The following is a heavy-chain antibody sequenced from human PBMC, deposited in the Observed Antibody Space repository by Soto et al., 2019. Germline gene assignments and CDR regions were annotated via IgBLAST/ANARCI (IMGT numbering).Heavy chain of an antibody. CDR1: GFTFSSYA. J-gene: IGHJ3*02. V-gene: IGHV3-23*01. D-gene: IGHD2-15*01. CDR2: ISGSGGST. CDR3: AKDRYCSGGSCYSEWAFDI. Sequence: EVQLLESGGGLVQPGGSLRLSCAASGFTFSSYAMSWVRQAQGKGLEWVSAISGSGGSTYYADSVKGRFTISRDNSKNTLYLQMNSLRAEDTAVYYCAKDRYCSGGSCYSEWAFDIWGQGTMVTVSS.